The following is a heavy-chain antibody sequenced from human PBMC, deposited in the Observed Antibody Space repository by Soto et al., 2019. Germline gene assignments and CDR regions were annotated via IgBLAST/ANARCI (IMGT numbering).Heavy chain of an antibody. V-gene: IGHV3-11*01. J-gene: IGHJ3*02. CDR1: GFTFSDYY. CDR3: ASVTYGRSFDM. Sequence: QVQLVESGGGLVKPGGSLRLSCAASGFTFSDYYMSWIRQAPGKGLEWISHVSSSGSTIYYADSVKGRFTISRDNAKKSLYLQMNILRAEDTAVYYCASVTYGRSFDMLVQGTTVTVSS. CDR2: VSSSGSTI. D-gene: IGHD3-10*01.